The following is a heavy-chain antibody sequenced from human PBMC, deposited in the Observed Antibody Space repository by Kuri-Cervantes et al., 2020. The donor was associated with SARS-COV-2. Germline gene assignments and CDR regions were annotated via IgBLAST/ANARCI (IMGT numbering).Heavy chain of an antibody. CDR2: ISGSGGST. CDR3: AKPGITMVRGVIYWFDP. J-gene: IGHJ5*02. D-gene: IGHD3-10*01. V-gene: IGHV3-23*01. CDR1: GFTFSTYS. Sequence: GESLKISCAASGFTFSTYSMTWVRQAPGKGLEWVSAISGSGGSTYYADSVKGRFTISRDNSKNTLYLQMNSLRAEDTAVYYCAKPGITMVRGVIYWFDPWGQGTLVTVS.